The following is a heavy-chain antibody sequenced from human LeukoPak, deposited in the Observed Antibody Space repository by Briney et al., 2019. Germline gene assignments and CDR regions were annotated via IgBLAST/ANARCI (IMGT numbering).Heavy chain of an antibody. D-gene: IGHD1-1*01. CDR1: GFTFSSYE. V-gene: IGHV3-48*03. CDR2: ISSSGSTI. J-gene: IGHJ4*02. CDR3: ARGAWVQNFDY. Sequence: PGGSLRLSCAAFGFTFSSYEMNWVRQAPGKGLEWVSYISSSGSTIYYADSVKGRFTISRDNAKNSLYLQMNSLRAEDTAVYYCARGAWVQNFDYWGQGTLITVSS.